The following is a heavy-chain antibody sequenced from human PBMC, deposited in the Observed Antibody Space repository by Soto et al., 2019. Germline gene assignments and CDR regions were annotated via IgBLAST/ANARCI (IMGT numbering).Heavy chain of an antibody. Sequence: SETLSLTCTVSGGSISTYYWSWIRQPPGKGLEWIGNIYYSGSTNYNPSLKSRVTISVDTSKNQFSLKLTSVTAADTAVYYCARGGRGLYSYFDYWGQGTLVTVSS. CDR1: GGSISTYY. D-gene: IGHD1-26*01. CDR3: ARGGRGLYSYFDY. V-gene: IGHV4-59*01. CDR2: IYYSGST. J-gene: IGHJ4*02.